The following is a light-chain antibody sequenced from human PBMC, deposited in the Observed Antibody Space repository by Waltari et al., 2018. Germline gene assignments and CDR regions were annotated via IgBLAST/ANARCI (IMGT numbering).Light chain of an antibody. V-gene: IGKV3-20*01. Sequence: ETVLTQSPGTLSLSPGERATLSCRASQSVASRHLAWYQQKPGQAPRLPLLGATRRAPGIPDRFRCRWSGTDFTLTITRLEPEDFAVYYCQQYGNPPRTFGQGTDVEIK. CDR3: QQYGNPPRT. CDR2: GAT. J-gene: IGKJ1*01. CDR1: QSVASRH.